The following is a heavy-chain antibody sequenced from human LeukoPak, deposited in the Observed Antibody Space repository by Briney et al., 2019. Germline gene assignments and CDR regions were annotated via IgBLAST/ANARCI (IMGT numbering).Heavy chain of an antibody. CDR2: ISWDGGST. Sequence: QPGGSLRLSCAASGFTFDDYAMHWVRQAPGKGLEWVSLISWDGGSTYYADSVKGRFTISRDNSKNSLYLQMNSLRAEDTALYYCAKDAVAARPERYYYYMDVWGKGTTVTVSS. CDR3: AKDAVAARPERYYYYMDV. J-gene: IGHJ6*03. CDR1: GFTFDDYA. V-gene: IGHV3-43D*03. D-gene: IGHD6-6*01.